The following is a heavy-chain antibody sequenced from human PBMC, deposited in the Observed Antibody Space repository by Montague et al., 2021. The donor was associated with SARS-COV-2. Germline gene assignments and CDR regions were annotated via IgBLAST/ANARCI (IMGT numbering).Heavy chain of an antibody. Sequence: CAISGDSVSSNRATWHWIRQSSSRGLEWLGRTYYRSRWSNDYAVSVRSRIIINPDTSTNQFSLQLSSVTPEDTAVYFCARERWAVGVSFDYWGQGTLVTVSS. D-gene: IGHD1-26*01. CDR2: TYYRSRWSN. CDR3: ARERWAVGVSFDY. CDR1: GDSVSSNRAT. V-gene: IGHV6-1*01. J-gene: IGHJ4*02.